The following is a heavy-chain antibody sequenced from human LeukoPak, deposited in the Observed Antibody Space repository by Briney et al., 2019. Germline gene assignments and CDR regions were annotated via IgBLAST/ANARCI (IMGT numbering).Heavy chain of an antibody. CDR2: ISYDGSNK. V-gene: IGHV3-30-3*01. D-gene: IGHD3-3*01. Sequence: PGRSLRLSCAASGFTFSSYAMHWVRQAPGKGLEWVAVISYDGSNKYYADSVKGRFTISRDNSKNTLYLQMNSLRAEDTAVYYCAKDRADFWSGYYTDGSFDYWGQGTLVTVSS. CDR3: AKDRADFWSGYYTDGSFDY. CDR1: GFTFSSYA. J-gene: IGHJ4*02.